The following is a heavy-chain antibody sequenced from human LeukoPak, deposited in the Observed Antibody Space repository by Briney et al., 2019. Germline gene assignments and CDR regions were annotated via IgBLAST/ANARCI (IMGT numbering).Heavy chain of an antibody. D-gene: IGHD3-16*02. Sequence: ASVKVSCKASGYSFINYFIHFVRQDPGQGLEWMGAIIPGGGTTAFSQKFQDRLTLTTDTSTGTVYMDMNSLRSDDTAFYYCAREGPPGSHSFYFDFWGQGTLVTVSS. CDR2: IIPGGGTT. V-gene: IGHV1-46*01. CDR3: AREGPPGSHSFYFDF. CDR1: GYSFINYF. J-gene: IGHJ4*02.